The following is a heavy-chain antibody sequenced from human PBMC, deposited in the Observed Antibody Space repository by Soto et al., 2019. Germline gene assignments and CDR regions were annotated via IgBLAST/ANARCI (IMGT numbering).Heavy chain of an antibody. J-gene: IGHJ6*02. CDR2: INHSGST. Sequence: ESLSLTCAVYVGSFSGYYWSWIRQPPGKGLEWIGEINHSGSTNYNPSLKSRVTISVDTSKNQFSLKLSSVTAADTAVYYCALGYCSGGSCYSPTWGMDVWGQGTTVTVSS. CDR3: ALGYCSGGSCYSPTWGMDV. CDR1: VGSFSGYY. D-gene: IGHD2-15*01. V-gene: IGHV4-34*01.